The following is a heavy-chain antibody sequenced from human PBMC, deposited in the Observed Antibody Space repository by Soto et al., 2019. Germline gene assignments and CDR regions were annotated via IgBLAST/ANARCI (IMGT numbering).Heavy chain of an antibody. J-gene: IGHJ2*01. V-gene: IGHV3-49*03. CDR2: IRSKSYGKTT. CDR3: TRERWDYGDPEWYFDL. Sequence: GGSLRLSCSTSGFTFGDYGMTWFRQAPGKGLEWVGLIRSKSYGKTTEYAASATDRFTISRDDSKRIAYLQMNSLKADDTAVYYCTRERWDYGDPEWYFDLWGRGTLVTVSS. CDR1: GFTFGDYG. D-gene: IGHD4-17*01.